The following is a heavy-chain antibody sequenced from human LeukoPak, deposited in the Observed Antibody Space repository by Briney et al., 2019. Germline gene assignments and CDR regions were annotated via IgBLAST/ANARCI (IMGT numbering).Heavy chain of an antibody. V-gene: IGHV1-2*02. Sequence: ASVKVSCKASGYTFTRYYIHWVRQAPGQGLEWMGWINPQSGGTGFAQKYQARVTVTRDTSIKTAYMELSSLRSGDTAVYFCARDPGYFVDSTVITPYYYMDVWGKGTAVTVSS. D-gene: IGHD2-15*01. CDR3: ARDPGYFVDSTVITPYYYMDV. J-gene: IGHJ6*03. CDR2: INPQSGGT. CDR1: GYTFTRYY.